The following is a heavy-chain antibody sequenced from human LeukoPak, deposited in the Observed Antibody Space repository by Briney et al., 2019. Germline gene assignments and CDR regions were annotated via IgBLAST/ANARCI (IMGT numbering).Heavy chain of an antibody. V-gene: IGHV1-8*01. D-gene: IGHD2-2*01. Sequence: GASVKVSCKASGYTFTSYDINWVRQATGQGLEWMGWMNPNSGNTGYAQKFQGRVTMTRNTSISTAYMELSSLRSEDTAVYYCARTQDIVVVPAAEKPLDYGDYLDAFDIWGQGTMVTVSS. CDR1: GYTFTSYD. CDR2: MNPNSGNT. CDR3: ARTQDIVVVPAAEKPLDYGDYLDAFDI. J-gene: IGHJ3*02.